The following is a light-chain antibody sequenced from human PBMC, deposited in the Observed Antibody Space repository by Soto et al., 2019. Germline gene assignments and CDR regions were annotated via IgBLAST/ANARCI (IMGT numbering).Light chain of an antibody. J-gene: IGKJ1*01. Sequence: DIQMTQSPSTLSASVVDRVTITCRASQYISRWLAWYQQKPGTAPKVLIYHASNLQSGVPSRFSGSGSGTEFTLTISSLQPDDFATYYCQQYNSYSFGQGTKVDIK. CDR2: HAS. V-gene: IGKV1-5*01. CDR1: QYISRW. CDR3: QQYNSYS.